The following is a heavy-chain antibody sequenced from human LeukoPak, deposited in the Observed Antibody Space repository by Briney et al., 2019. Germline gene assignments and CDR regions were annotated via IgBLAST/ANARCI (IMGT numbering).Heavy chain of an antibody. CDR1: GGSISSYY. V-gene: IGHV4-59*01. Sequence: SETLSLTCTVSGGSISSYYWSWIRQPPGKGLEWIGYIYYSGSTNYNPSLKSRVTISVDTSKNQFSLKLSSVTAADTAVYYCARDHGYSYGYPYYYYMDVWGKGTTVTVSS. CDR3: ARDHGYSYGYPYYYYMDV. CDR2: IYYSGST. J-gene: IGHJ6*03. D-gene: IGHD5-18*01.